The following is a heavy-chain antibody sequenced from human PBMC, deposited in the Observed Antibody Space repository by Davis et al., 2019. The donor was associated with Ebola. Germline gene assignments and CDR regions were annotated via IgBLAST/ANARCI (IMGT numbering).Heavy chain of an antibody. CDR1: GYIFTGYY. D-gene: IGHD1-26*01. CDR2: INPNTDDR. Sequence: ASVKVSCKTSGYIFTGYYMHWVRQAPGQGLEWMGWINPNTDDRGYVQKFQDRVTMTRDTSINTVYMQLSGVTSDDTAVYYCARDRELLGRGLDYWGQGTLVTISS. CDR3: ARDRELLGRGLDY. J-gene: IGHJ4*02. V-gene: IGHV1-2*02.